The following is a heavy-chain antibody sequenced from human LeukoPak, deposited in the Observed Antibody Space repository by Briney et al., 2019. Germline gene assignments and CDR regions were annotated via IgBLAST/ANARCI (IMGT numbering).Heavy chain of an antibody. CDR1: GGSITNYY. Sequence: SETLSLTCTVSGGSITNYYWTWIRQPAGKGLEWIGRIYTSGSTNYNPSLKSRVTMSVDTSKDQFSLKLSSVTAADTAVYYCARGRHYYGFDYWGQGTLVTVSS. D-gene: IGHD3-10*01. CDR3: ARGRHYYGFDY. V-gene: IGHV4-4*07. CDR2: IYTSGST. J-gene: IGHJ4*02.